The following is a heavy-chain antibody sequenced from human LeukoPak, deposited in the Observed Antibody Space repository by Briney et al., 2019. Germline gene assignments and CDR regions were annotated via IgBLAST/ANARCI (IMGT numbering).Heavy chain of an antibody. D-gene: IGHD2-15*01. CDR3: ARDRIPYCSGGSCSYFDY. CDR2: ISGSSGYI. V-gene: IGHV3-21*01. Sequence: GGSLRLSCAASGFTLSGYSMTWVRQAPGKGLEWVSSISGSSGYIYYADSVIGRFTISRDNAKNSLYLQMNSLRAEDTAVYYCARDRIPYCSGGSCSYFDYWGQGTLVTFSS. J-gene: IGHJ4*02. CDR1: GFTLSGYS.